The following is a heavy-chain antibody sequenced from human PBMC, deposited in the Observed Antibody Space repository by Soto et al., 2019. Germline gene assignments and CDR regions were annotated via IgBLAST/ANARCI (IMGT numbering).Heavy chain of an antibody. CDR3: AKGVSQYTPLALFDY. V-gene: IGHV3-23*01. CDR1: GFTFSSYA. CDR2: ISGSDGRT. J-gene: IGHJ4*02. D-gene: IGHD5-18*01. Sequence: PSCCMTLSCAASGFTFSSYAMSWVRQAPGKGLEWVSTISGSDGRTYSTDSVKGRFTISRDNSRNTAYLQMNSLRVEDTAVYYCAKGVSQYTPLALFDYWGRGTLVTVSS.